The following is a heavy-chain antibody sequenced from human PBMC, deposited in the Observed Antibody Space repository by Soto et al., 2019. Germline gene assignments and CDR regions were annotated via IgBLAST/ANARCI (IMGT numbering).Heavy chain of an antibody. CDR1: GFTFSSYG. Sequence: LRLSCAASGFTFSSYGMHWVRQAPGKGLEWVAVISYDGSNKYYADSVKGRFTISRDNSKNTLYLQMNSLRAEDTAVYYCAKTHDYGDYWETLPFGTYFDYWGQGTLVTVSS. V-gene: IGHV3-30*18. CDR3: AKTHDYGDYWETLPFGTYFDY. J-gene: IGHJ4*02. CDR2: ISYDGSNK. D-gene: IGHD4-17*01.